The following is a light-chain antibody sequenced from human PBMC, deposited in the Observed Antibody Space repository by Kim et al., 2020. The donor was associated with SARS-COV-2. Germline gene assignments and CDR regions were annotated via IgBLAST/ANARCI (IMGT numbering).Light chain of an antibody. Sequence: QLVLTQSPSASASLGASVKLTCTLNGAHSSSTIAWHQQQPEKGPRYLMKLNSDGTHSKGNGIPDRFSGSSSGAERYLTISSLQAEDEADYYCQTGGAGLVVFGGGTQLTVL. CDR1: GAHSSST. V-gene: IGLV4-69*01. CDR3: QTGGAGLVV. CDR2: LNSDGTH. J-gene: IGLJ2*01.